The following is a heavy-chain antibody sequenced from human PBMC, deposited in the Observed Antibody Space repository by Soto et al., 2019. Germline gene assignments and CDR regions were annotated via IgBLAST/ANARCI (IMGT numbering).Heavy chain of an antibody. CDR2: IYYSGST. Sequence: QVQLQESGPGLVKPSETLSLTCSVSGGSISNYCWNWIRQSPGKGLEWLGDIYYSGSTNYNPSLKSRVTMSVDVSKNHFSLELASVTAADAAVYYCARGASWGKYFDFWGQGTLVSVSS. CDR3: ARGASWGKYFDF. CDR1: GGSISNYC. D-gene: IGHD3-16*01. V-gene: IGHV4-59*08. J-gene: IGHJ4*02.